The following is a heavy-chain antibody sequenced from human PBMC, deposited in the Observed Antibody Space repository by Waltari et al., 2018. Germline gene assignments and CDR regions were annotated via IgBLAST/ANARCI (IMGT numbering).Heavy chain of an antibody. V-gene: IGHV4-38-2*02. Sequence: QVQLQESGPGLVKPSETLSLTCTVSGYSISSGYYWGWIRQPPGQGLEWIGSIYHSGSTYYNPSLKSRVTISVDTSKNQFSLKLSSVTAADTAVYYCARGQLRFLEWWEAGDNWFDPWGQGTLVTVSS. CDR1: GYSISSGYY. D-gene: IGHD3-3*01. CDR2: IYHSGST. J-gene: IGHJ5*02. CDR3: ARGQLRFLEWWEAGDNWFDP.